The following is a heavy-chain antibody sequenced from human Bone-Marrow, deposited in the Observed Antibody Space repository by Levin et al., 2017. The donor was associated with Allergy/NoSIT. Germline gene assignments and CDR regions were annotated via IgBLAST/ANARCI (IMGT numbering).Heavy chain of an antibody. CDR1: GFTFENFA. J-gene: IGHJ4*02. D-gene: IGHD6-13*01. CDR2: LLYDGSKT. CDR3: ARGARVGAAGATFDF. V-gene: IGHV3-30-3*01. Sequence: GGSLRLSCAASGFTFENFAMHWVRQAPGKGLEWVTLLLYDGSKTYYADSVKGRFTFSRDNSKSTLSLQIDSLRPEDTAIYYCARGARVGAAGATFDFWGQGTLVTVSS.